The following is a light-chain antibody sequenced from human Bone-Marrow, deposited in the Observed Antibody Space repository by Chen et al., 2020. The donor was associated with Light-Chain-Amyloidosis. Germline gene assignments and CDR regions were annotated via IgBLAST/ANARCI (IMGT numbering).Light chain of an antibody. Sequence: QSALTQPASVSGSPGQSITISCTGTSSDVGGYDYVSWYQQHPGKAPKLMVYDVSNRPSGVSNRSSASKSGNTASLTISGLQPEDEADYYCSSHTSSSTLVVFGGGTKLTVL. V-gene: IGLV2-14*01. CDR2: DVS. CDR1: SSDVGGYDY. J-gene: IGLJ2*01. CDR3: SSHTSSSTLVV.